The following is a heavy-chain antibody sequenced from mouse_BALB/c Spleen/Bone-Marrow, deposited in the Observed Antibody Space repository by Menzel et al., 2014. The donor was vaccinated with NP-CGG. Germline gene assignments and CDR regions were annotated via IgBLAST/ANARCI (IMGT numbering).Heavy chain of an antibody. D-gene: IGHD3-3*01. CDR2: ISSGSRTV. CDR1: GFTFSSFG. J-gene: IGHJ2*01. V-gene: IGHV5-17*02. Sequence: EVKLVESGGGLVQPGGSRKLSCAASGFTFSSFGMRWVRQAPEKGLEWVAYISSGSRTVFYADTVKGRFTISRDNPKNTLFLQMTSLRSEDTAMYYCTRSRGNWDDFDYWGQGTTLTVSS. CDR3: TRSRGNWDDFDY.